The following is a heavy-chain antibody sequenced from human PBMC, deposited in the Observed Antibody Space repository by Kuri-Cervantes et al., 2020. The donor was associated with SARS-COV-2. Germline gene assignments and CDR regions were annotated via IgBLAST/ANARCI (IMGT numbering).Heavy chain of an antibody. CDR3: ARGAYNSPLED. D-gene: IGHD1-1*01. V-gene: IGHV5-10-1*01. CDR2: IDPTDSNT. Sequence: GESLKISCEGSGNRFTGYWITWVRQMPGKGLEWMGAIDPTDSNTKYSPSFEGHVSISGDSSINTVYLQWSSLKASDTAMYYCARGAYNSPLEDWDQGTWSPSPQ. J-gene: IGHJ4*02. CDR1: GNRFTGYW.